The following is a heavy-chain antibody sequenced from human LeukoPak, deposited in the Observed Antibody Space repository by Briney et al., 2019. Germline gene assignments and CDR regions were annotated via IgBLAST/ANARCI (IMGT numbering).Heavy chain of an antibody. V-gene: IGHV3-30*01. Sequence: PGRTLRLSCEASGFTFSSYAMHWVRQAPGKRLEWVAVISYDGSNKYYADSVKGRFTISRDNSKNTLYLQMNSLRAEDTAVYYCARPYDILTGYPFDYWGQGTLVTVSS. CDR3: ARPYDILTGYPFDY. D-gene: IGHD3-9*01. CDR2: ISYDGSNK. J-gene: IGHJ4*02. CDR1: GFTFSSYA.